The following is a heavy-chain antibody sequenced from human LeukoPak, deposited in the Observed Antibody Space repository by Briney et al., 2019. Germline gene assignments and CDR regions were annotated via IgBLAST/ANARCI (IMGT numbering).Heavy chain of an antibody. J-gene: IGHJ4*02. CDR2: ISYDGSNK. Sequence: PGGSLRLSCAASGFTFSSYGMHWVRQAPGKGLEWVAVISYDGSNKYYADSVKGRFTISRDNSKNTLYPQMNSLRAEDTAVYYCAKDGNSGYDLDFDYWGQGTLVTVSS. CDR1: GFTFSSYG. CDR3: AKDGNSGYDLDFDY. D-gene: IGHD5-12*01. V-gene: IGHV3-30*18.